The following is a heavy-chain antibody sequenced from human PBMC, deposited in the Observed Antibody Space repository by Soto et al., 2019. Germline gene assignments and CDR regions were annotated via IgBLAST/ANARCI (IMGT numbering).Heavy chain of an antibody. CDR2: INPNSGGT. Sequence: GASVKVSCKASGYTFTGYYMNWVRQAPGQGLEWMGWINPNSGGTNYAQKFQGRVTMTRDTSISTAYMELSRLRSDDTAVYYCARSFGAEGHYYYYGMDVWGQGTTVTVSS. CDR3: ARSFGAEGHYYYYGMDV. D-gene: IGHD3-3*01. J-gene: IGHJ6*02. V-gene: IGHV1-2*02. CDR1: GYTFTGYY.